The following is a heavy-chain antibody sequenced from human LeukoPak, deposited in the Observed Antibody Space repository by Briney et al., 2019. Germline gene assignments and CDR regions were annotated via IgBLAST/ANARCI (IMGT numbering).Heavy chain of an antibody. Sequence: SETLSLTCTVSGGSISSYYWSWIRQPAGKGLEWIGRIYTSGSTNYNPSLKSRVTISVDTSKNQFSLKLSSVTAADTAVYYCAGEGIAVAGTGAFDIWGQGTMVTVSS. CDR3: AGEGIAVAGTGAFDI. J-gene: IGHJ3*02. CDR2: IYTSGST. CDR1: GGSISSYY. V-gene: IGHV4-4*07. D-gene: IGHD6-19*01.